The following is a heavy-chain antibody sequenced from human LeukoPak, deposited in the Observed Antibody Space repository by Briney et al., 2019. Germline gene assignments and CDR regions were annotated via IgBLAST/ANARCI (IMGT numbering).Heavy chain of an antibody. V-gene: IGHV4-34*01. CDR2: INHSGST. D-gene: IGHD3-16*01. CDR3: ARGQGLRLGELPEI. Sequence: PSETLSLTCAVYGGSFSGYYWSWIRQPPGKGLEWIGEINHSGSTNYNPSLKSRVTISVDTSKNQFSLKLSSVTAADTAVYYCARGQGLRLGELPEIWGQGTLVTVSS. J-gene: IGHJ4*02. CDR1: GGSFSGYY.